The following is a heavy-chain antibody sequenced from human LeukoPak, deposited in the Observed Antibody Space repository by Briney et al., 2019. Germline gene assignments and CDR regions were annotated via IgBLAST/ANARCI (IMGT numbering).Heavy chain of an antibody. J-gene: IGHJ6*03. CDR3: ARARKQLVQDTYYHYYMDV. CDR2: IIPIFGTA. D-gene: IGHD6-6*01. Sequence: GASVKVSCKASGYTFTSYYMHWVRQAPGLGLEWMGGIIPIFGTANYAQKFQGRVTITTDESTSTAYMELSSLRSEDTAVYYCARARKQLVQDTYYHYYMDVWGKGTTVTVSS. CDR1: GYTFTSYY. V-gene: IGHV1-69*05.